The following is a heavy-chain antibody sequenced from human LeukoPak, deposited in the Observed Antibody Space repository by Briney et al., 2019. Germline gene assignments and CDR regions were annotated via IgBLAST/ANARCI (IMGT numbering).Heavy chain of an antibody. CDR2: ISSSSSTI. V-gene: IGHV3-48*02. CDR1: GFTFSSYS. J-gene: IGHJ4*02. CDR3: AREPYDSSGYYRLYYFDY. D-gene: IGHD3-22*01. Sequence: GGSLRLSCAASGFTFSSYSMNWVRQAPGKGLEWVSYISSSSSTIYYADSVKGRFTISRDNAKNSLYLQMNSLRDEDTAVYYCAREPYDSSGYYRLYYFDYWGQGTLVTVSS.